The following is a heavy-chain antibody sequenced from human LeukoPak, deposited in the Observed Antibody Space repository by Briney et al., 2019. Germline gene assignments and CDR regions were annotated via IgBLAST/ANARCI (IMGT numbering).Heavy chain of an antibody. J-gene: IGHJ4*02. V-gene: IGHV1-2*02. CDR2: INPNSGGT. Sequence: GASVKVSCKASGYTFTGYYMHWVRQAPGQGLEWMGWINPNSGGTNYAQKFQGRVTITRDTSASTAYMELSSLRSEDTAVYYCASLNYYDSSGYSAYWGQGTLVTVSS. CDR1: GYTFTGYY. D-gene: IGHD3-22*01. CDR3: ASLNYYDSSGYSAY.